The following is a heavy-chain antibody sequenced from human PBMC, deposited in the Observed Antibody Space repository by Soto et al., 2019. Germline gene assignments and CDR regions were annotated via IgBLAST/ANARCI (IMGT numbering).Heavy chain of an antibody. CDR1: GFTFSSYS. V-gene: IGHV3-48*01. CDR2: ISSSSSTI. J-gene: IGHJ6*03. Sequence: GGSLRLSCAASGFTFSSYSMNWVRQAPGKGLEWVSYISSSSSTIYYADSVKGRFTISRDNAKNSLYLQMNSLRAEDTAVYYCARDGDSKAYYMDVWGKGTTVTVSS. D-gene: IGHD2-21*02. CDR3: ARDGDSKAYYMDV.